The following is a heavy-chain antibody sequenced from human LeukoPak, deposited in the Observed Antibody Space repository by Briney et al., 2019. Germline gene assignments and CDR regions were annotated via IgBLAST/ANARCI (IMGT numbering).Heavy chain of an antibody. Sequence: GGSLRLSCAASGFTFSSYEMNWVRQAPGKWLEWVSYISSSGSTIYYADSVKGRFTISRDNAKNSLYLQMNSLRAEDTAVYYCARHAPPPYYYDSSGYPSGGAFDIWGQGTMVTVSS. CDR1: GFTFSSYE. CDR3: ARHAPPPYYYDSSGYPSGGAFDI. V-gene: IGHV3-48*03. J-gene: IGHJ3*02. CDR2: ISSSGSTI. D-gene: IGHD3-22*01.